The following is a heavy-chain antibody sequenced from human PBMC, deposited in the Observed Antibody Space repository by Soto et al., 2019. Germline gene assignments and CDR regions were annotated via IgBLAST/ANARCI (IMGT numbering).Heavy chain of an antibody. J-gene: IGHJ5*02. CDR3: ARVVYGSGNWFDP. Sequence: QVQLQESGPGLVKPSETLSLTCTVSGGSISSYYWSWIRQPPGKGLEWIGYIYYSGSTNYNPSLKSRVTISVDTSKNQFSLKLSSVTAADTAMYYCARVVYGSGNWFDPWGQGTLVTVSS. CDR2: IYYSGST. V-gene: IGHV4-59*01. D-gene: IGHD3-10*01. CDR1: GGSISSYY.